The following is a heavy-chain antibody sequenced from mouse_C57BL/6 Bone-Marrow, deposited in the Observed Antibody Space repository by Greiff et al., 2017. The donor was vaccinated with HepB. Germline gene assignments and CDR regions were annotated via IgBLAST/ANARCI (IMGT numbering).Heavy chain of an antibody. V-gene: IGHV1-76*01. Sequence: QVQLQQSGAVLVRPGASVKLSCKASGYTFTDYYINWVKQRPGQGLEWIARIYPGSGNTYYNEKFKGKATLTAEKSSSTAYMQLSSLTSEDSAVYFCARTDYYDYWGQGTTLTVSS. J-gene: IGHJ2*01. CDR2: IYPGSGNT. CDR3: ARTDYYDY. CDR1: GYTFTDYY.